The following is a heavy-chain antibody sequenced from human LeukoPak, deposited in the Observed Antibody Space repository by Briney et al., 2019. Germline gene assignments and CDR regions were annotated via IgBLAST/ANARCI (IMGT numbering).Heavy chain of an antibody. J-gene: IGHJ6*02. CDR3: ARVGDYDFWSGNYYYYGMDV. Sequence: GGSLRLSCAASGFTFSSYAMHWVRQAPGKGLEWVAVISYDGSNKYYADSVKGRFTISRDNSKNTLYLQMNSLRAEDTAVYYCARVGDYDFWSGNYYYYGMDVWGQGTTVTVSS. D-gene: IGHD3-3*01. CDR1: GFTFSSYA. CDR2: ISYDGSNK. V-gene: IGHV3-30-3*01.